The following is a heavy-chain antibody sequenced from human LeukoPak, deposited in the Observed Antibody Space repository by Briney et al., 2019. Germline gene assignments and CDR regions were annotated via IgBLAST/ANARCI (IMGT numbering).Heavy chain of an antibody. CDR2: ITSSGNTI. Sequence: PGGSLRLSCAASGFTFSSYEMNWVHQAPGKGLEWVSYITSSGNTIYHADSVKGRFTISRDNAKNSLYLQMNSLRAEDTAVYYCARLTTMTTTGGPFDYWGQGTLVTVSS. D-gene: IGHD4-17*01. CDR1: GFTFSSYE. V-gene: IGHV3-48*03. J-gene: IGHJ4*02. CDR3: ARLTTMTTTGGPFDY.